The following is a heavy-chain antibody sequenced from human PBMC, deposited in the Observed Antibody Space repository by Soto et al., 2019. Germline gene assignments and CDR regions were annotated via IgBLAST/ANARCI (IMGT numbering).Heavy chain of an antibody. D-gene: IGHD1-26*01. J-gene: IGHJ4*02. CDR3: VERLTSNYNNFDS. CDR2: VTSSGNS. Sequence: SETLSLTCTVSGDSISSATHYWNWIRQHPGKGLEWIGYVTSSGNSYYSPSLKSRVFMSVDTPKNLFSLKLSSGTAADTAIYYCVERLTSNYNNFDSWGPGSQVTVSS. V-gene: IGHV4-31*03. CDR1: GDSISSATHY.